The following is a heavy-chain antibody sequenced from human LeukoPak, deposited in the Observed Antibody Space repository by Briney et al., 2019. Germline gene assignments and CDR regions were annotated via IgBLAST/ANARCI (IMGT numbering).Heavy chain of an antibody. J-gene: IGHJ4*02. CDR1: GFSFSGFA. CDR3: ARDDRGIAAAGFFDY. Sequence: GRSLRLSCAASGFSFSGFAMHWVRQAPGKGLGWVAVISYDGSNTYYADSVKGRFTISRDNSKNTLYLQMNSLRAEDTAVYYCARDDRGIAAAGFFDYWGQGTLVTVSS. CDR2: ISYDGSNT. V-gene: IGHV3-30*04. D-gene: IGHD6-13*01.